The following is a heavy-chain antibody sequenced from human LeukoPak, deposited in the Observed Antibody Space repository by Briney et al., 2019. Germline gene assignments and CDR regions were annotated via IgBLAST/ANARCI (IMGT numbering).Heavy chain of an antibody. Sequence: PSETLSLTCTVSGASISSDNDYWGWIRQPPGKDLEWIGSIYYSGTTYYNPSLQSRVTISVDTSKNQFSLKLSSVTTADTALYYCASDFGYWGQGTLVTVSS. CDR2: IYYSGTT. V-gene: IGHV4-39*01. CDR3: ASDFGY. CDR1: GASISSDNDY. J-gene: IGHJ4*02.